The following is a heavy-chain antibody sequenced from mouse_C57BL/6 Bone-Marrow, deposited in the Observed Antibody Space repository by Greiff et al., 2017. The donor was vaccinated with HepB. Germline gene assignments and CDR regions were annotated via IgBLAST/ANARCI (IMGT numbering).Heavy chain of an antibody. Sequence: EVHLVESGGGLVKPGGSLKLSCAASGFTFSDYGMHWVRQAPEKGLESVAYISSGSSTIYYADTVKGRFTISRDNAKNTLFLQMTSLRSEDTAMYYCARKKVYYGSSQYYFDYWGQGTTLTVSS. J-gene: IGHJ2*01. CDR2: ISSGSSTI. CDR1: GFTFSDYG. D-gene: IGHD1-1*01. V-gene: IGHV5-17*01. CDR3: ARKKVYYGSSQYYFDY.